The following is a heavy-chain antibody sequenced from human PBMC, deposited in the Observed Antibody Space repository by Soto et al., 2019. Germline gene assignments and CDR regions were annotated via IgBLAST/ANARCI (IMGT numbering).Heavy chain of an antibody. Sequence: GGSVKVSFKASCYTFSSYGFNWVGQAPGQGLEWMGWISVYSGNTNYAQKFQGRVTMTADTSTSTAYMELRILRSDDTAVYYCARAEFPYDSSGYYVYWGQGTLVTVSS. D-gene: IGHD3-22*01. J-gene: IGHJ1*01. V-gene: IGHV1-18*01. CDR1: CYTFSSYG. CDR3: ARAEFPYDSSGYYVY. CDR2: ISVYSGNT.